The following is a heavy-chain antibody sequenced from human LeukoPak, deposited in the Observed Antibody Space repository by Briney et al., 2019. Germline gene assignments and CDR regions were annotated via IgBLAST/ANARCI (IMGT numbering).Heavy chain of an antibody. D-gene: IGHD2-2*02. CDR3: ARDRSRYCSSTSCYTHYYYYGMDV. Sequence: SVKVSCKASGGTFSSYAISWVRQAPGQGLEWMGGIIPIFGTANYAQKFQGRVTITADESTSTAYMELSSLRSEDTAVYYCARDRSRYCSSTSCYTHYYYYGMDVWGQGTTVTVSS. J-gene: IGHJ6*02. V-gene: IGHV1-69*13. CDR1: GGTFSSYA. CDR2: IIPIFGTA.